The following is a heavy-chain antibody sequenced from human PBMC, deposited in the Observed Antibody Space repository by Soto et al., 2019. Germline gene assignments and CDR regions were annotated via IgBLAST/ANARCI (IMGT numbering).Heavy chain of an antibody. CDR1: GFIFTNAS. J-gene: IGHJ6*02. D-gene: IGHD2-2*01. Sequence: EVQLVESGGGLVKPGGSLRLSCTASGFIFTNASMNWVRQAPGKGLEWVGRIESRTDGGTTDYAAPVKGRFTISRDDSKNTLYLLMNSLKTEDTAMYYCSTDGPIFIPDAMPDPYYYYGMDVWGQGTAVTVSS. CDR3: STDGPIFIPDAMPDPYYYYGMDV. CDR2: IESRTDGGTT. V-gene: IGHV3-15*07.